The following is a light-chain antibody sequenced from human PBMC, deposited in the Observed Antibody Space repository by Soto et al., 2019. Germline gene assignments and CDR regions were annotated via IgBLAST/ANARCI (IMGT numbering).Light chain of an antibody. CDR3: QQRTSWPPKYT. Sequence: EIVLTQSPATLSLSPGERATLSCRASQSVSSYLAWYQQKPGQAPRLLIYDASNRATGIPARFSGSGSGTDFTLTISSLEPEDFAVYFWQQRTSWPPKYTFGRGTKLEIK. CDR2: DAS. V-gene: IGKV3-11*01. J-gene: IGKJ2*01. CDR1: QSVSSY.